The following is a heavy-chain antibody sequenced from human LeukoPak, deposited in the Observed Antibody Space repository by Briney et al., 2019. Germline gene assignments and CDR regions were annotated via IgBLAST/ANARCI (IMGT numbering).Heavy chain of an antibody. CDR3: ARDPGGTYPGVIFNY. J-gene: IGHJ4*02. CDR2: TYYRSRWGN. V-gene: IGHV6-1*01. CDR1: GDSVSNNIAT. D-gene: IGHD1-26*01. Sequence: SQTLSLTCAISGDSVSNNIATWNWVRQSPSRGLEWLGRTYYRSRWGNDYAISVKSRITINPDTSRNQFSLQLNSVTPEDTAVYYCARDPGGTYPGVIFNYWGQGILVTVSS.